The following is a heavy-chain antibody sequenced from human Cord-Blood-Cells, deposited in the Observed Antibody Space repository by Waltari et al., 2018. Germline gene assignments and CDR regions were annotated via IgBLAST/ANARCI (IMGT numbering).Heavy chain of an antibody. CDR1: GGTFSSYA. Sequence: QVQLVQSGAEVKKPGSSVKVSCKASGGTFSSYAISWVRQAPGQGLEWMGGIIPIFGTANYAQKFQGRVTITADESTSTAYMELSSLRSEDTAVYYCARDFAATVVTDEAFDIWGQGTMVTVSS. CDR3: ARDFAATVVTDEAFDI. CDR2: IIPIFGTA. D-gene: IGHD2-15*01. J-gene: IGHJ3*02. V-gene: IGHV1-69*01.